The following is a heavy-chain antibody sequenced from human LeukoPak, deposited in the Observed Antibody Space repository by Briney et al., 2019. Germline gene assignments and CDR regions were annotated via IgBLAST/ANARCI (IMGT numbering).Heavy chain of an antibody. D-gene: IGHD3-9*01. CDR2: IYYSGST. J-gene: IGHJ4*02. CDR3: ARDPKRILTGPRGY. CDR1: GGSISSSSYY. Sequence: PSETLSLTCTVSGGSISSSSYYWGWIRQPPGKGLEWIGSIYYSGSTYYNPSLKSRVTISVDTSKNQFSLKLSSVTAADTAVYYCARDPKRILTGPRGYWGQGTLVTVSS. V-gene: IGHV4-39*07.